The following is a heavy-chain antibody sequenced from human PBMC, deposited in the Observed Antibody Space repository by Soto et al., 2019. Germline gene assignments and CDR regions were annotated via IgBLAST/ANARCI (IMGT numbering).Heavy chain of an antibody. CDR1: GGSISTYY. D-gene: IGHD2-15*01. V-gene: IGHV4-59*01. Sequence: SETLSLTCTVSGGSISTYYWSWIRQPPGKGLEWIAYIYYSGSTNYNPSLKSRVTMSVDTSKNQFSLKLRSVTAADTAVYYCARVDRGRSGALDYWGQGTLVTVSS. CDR2: IYYSGST. CDR3: ARVDRGRSGALDY. J-gene: IGHJ4*02.